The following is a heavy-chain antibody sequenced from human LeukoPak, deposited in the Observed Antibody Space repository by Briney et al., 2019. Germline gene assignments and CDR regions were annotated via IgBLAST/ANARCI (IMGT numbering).Heavy chain of an antibody. CDR3: ASGGWYSVY. D-gene: IGHD6-19*01. CDR2: IKDDGSEK. CDR1: GFTFSTYW. J-gene: IGHJ4*02. Sequence: PGGSLRLSCAASGFTFSTYWMSWARQAPGKGLEWVAKIKDDGSEKYYVDSVKGRFTISRDNAKNSLYLQMDYLRAEDTAVYFCASGGWYSVYWGRGTLVTVSS. V-gene: IGHV3-7*01.